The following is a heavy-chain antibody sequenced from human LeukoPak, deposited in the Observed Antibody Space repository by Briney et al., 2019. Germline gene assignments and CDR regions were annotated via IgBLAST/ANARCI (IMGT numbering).Heavy chain of an antibody. V-gene: IGHV2-5*02. Sequence: SGPTLVKPTQTLTLTCTFSGFSLSTSLVGVGWIRQPPGKALEWLALIYWDDDQRYSPSLKSRLTITKDTSKNHVVLTMTNMDPVDTATYYCAHSRGGGSSSLFDYWGQGTLVTGSS. D-gene: IGHD6-6*01. CDR2: IYWDDDQ. J-gene: IGHJ4*02. CDR3: AHSRGGGSSSLFDY. CDR1: GFSLSTSLVG.